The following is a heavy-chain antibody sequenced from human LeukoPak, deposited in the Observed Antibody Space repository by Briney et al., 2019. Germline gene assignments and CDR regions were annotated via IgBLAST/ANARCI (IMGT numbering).Heavy chain of an antibody. V-gene: IGHV4-4*07. J-gene: IGHJ4*02. CDR1: GGSISSYY. D-gene: IGHD3-10*01. CDR3: ARERRITMVRGVINVPDY. Sequence: SETLPLTCTDSGGSISSYYWSWTRQPAGKGLEWIGRIYTSGSTNYNPSLKSRVTMSVDTSKNQFSLKLSSVTAADTAVYYCARERRITMVRGVINVPDYWGQGTLVTVSS. CDR2: IYTSGST.